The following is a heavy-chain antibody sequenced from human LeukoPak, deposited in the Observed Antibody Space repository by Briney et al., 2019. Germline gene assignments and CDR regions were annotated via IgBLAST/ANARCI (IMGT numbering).Heavy chain of an antibody. Sequence: GGSLRLSCAASGFTFSSYSRNWVRQAPGKGLEWFSSISSSSSYIYYADSVKGRFTISRDNAKNSLYLQMNSLRAEDTAVYYCARDFRAYSSSWNYWGQGTLVTASS. CDR2: ISSSSSYI. V-gene: IGHV3-21*01. CDR3: ARDFRAYSSSWNY. D-gene: IGHD6-6*01. J-gene: IGHJ4*02. CDR1: GFTFSSYS.